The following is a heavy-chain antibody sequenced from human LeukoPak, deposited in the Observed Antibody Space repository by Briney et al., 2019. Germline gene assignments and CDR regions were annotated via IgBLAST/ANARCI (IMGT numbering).Heavy chain of an antibody. CDR3: ARGNFRGDGYNFDY. J-gene: IGHJ4*02. V-gene: IGHV3-33*01. CDR2: IWYDGSNK. Sequence: GGSLRLSCAASGFIFSGYGMHWVRQAPGKGLEWVAVIWYDGSNKYYADSVKGRFTISRDNSKNTLYLQMNSLRAEDTAVFYCARGNFRGDGYNFDYWGQGTLVTVSS. CDR1: GFIFSGYG. D-gene: IGHD5-24*01.